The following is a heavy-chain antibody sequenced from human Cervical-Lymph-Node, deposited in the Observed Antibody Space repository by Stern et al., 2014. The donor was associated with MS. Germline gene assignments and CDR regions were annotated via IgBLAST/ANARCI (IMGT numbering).Heavy chain of an antibody. J-gene: IGHJ4*02. Sequence: QVQLMQSGAEVKKPGASVKVSCEASGYTFNRYYMHWVRQAPGQGLEWMGMINPSGGSTNYAQKFQGRVTMTRDTSTSTVYMELNSLRSDDTATYYCARDAHGDSFDYWGQGTLVTVSS. CDR3: ARDAHGDSFDY. D-gene: IGHD4-17*01. CDR2: INPSGGST. CDR1: GYTFNRYY. V-gene: IGHV1-46*02.